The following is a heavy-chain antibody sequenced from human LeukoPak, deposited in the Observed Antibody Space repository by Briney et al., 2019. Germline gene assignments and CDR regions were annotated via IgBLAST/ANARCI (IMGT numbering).Heavy chain of an antibody. Sequence: GGSLRLSCAASGFTFSSYAMTWVRQAPGKGLEWVSANSGSGGSTYYADSVKGRFTISRDNSKNTLYLQMNSLRAEDTAVYYCAKSPTRIAMAGLDYWGQGTLVTVSS. D-gene: IGHD6-19*01. CDR2: NSGSGGST. V-gene: IGHV3-23*01. CDR3: AKSPTRIAMAGLDY. CDR1: GFTFSSYA. J-gene: IGHJ4*02.